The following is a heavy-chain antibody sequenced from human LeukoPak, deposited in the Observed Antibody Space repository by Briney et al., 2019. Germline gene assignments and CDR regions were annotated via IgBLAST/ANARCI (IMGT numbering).Heavy chain of an antibody. CDR1: GFTFSSYA. Sequence: PGGSLRLSCAASGFTFSSYAMSWVRQAPGKGLEWVSAISGSGGSTYYADSVKGRFTISRDNSKNTLYLQMDSLRAEDTAVYYCAIAGIAVAGSQIDYWGQGTLVTVSS. V-gene: IGHV3-23*01. CDR2: ISGSGGST. D-gene: IGHD6-19*01. J-gene: IGHJ4*02. CDR3: AIAGIAVAGSQIDY.